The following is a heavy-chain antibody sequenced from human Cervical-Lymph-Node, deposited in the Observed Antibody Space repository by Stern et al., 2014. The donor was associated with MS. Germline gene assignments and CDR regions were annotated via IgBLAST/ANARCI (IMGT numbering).Heavy chain of an antibody. D-gene: IGHD2/OR15-2a*01. CDR3: ARDRILDRLGFDY. CDR2: LNVGNGDT. J-gene: IGHJ4*02. V-gene: IGHV1-3*01. CDR1: GYTFTSYA. Sequence: QVQLLQPGAEVKKPGASVKVSCKASGYTFTSYALHWVRQAPGQRLEWMGWLNVGNGDTEESQKFQDRVTITRDTSASTAYMELSSLRFEDTAVYYCARDRILDRLGFDYWGQGTLVTVSS.